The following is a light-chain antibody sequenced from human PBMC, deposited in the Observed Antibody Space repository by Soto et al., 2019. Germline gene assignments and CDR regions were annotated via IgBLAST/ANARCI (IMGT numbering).Light chain of an antibody. J-gene: IGKJ1*01. CDR1: QSISNH. CDR2: AAS. Sequence: DIQLTQSPSSLSASVRDRLTITWRASQSISNHLNWYQQKPGKGPNLLIYAASSLQRGVPSRFSGSGSGRDFVLTISSLQPEDSATYYCQQSYGTPWTFGQGTKVDI. CDR3: QQSYGTPWT. V-gene: IGKV1-39*01.